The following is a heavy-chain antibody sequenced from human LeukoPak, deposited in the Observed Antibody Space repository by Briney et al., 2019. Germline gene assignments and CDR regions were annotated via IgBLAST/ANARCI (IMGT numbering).Heavy chain of an antibody. Sequence: GGSLRLSCEGSGFTFSNYWMSWVRQAPGKGLEWVANIQQHGSETYYGDSVKGRFTISRDDAKNSLYLQMNSLRAEDTAVYYCATYSSSNGREFQYWGQGTLVTVSS. J-gene: IGHJ1*01. V-gene: IGHV3-7*01. CDR2: IQQHGSET. D-gene: IGHD2-2*01. CDR3: ATYSSSNGREFQY. CDR1: GFTFSNYW.